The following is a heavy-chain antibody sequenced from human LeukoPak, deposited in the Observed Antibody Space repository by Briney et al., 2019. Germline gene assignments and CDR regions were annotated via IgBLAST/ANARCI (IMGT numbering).Heavy chain of an antibody. D-gene: IGHD1-26*01. Sequence: SVKVSCKASGGTFSSYTISWVRQAPGQGLEWMGRIIPILGIANYAQKFQGRVTITADKSTSTAYMELSSLRPEDTAVYYCARERSGSPGWFDPWGQGTLVTVSS. CDR2: IIPILGIA. CDR1: GGTFSSYT. V-gene: IGHV1-69*02. J-gene: IGHJ5*02. CDR3: ARERSGSPGWFDP.